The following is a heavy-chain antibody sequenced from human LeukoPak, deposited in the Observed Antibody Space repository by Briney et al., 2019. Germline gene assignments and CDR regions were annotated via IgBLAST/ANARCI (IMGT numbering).Heavy chain of an antibody. Sequence: PSETLSLTCTVSGYSISSGYYWGWIRQPPGKGLEWIGSIYYSGSTYYNPSLKSRVTISVDTSKNQFSLKLRSVTAADTAVYYCARVTGYDWESSYDYWGQGTLVTVSS. D-gene: IGHD5-12*01. CDR1: GYSISSGYY. CDR2: IYYSGST. J-gene: IGHJ4*02. CDR3: ARVTGYDWESSYDY. V-gene: IGHV4-38-2*02.